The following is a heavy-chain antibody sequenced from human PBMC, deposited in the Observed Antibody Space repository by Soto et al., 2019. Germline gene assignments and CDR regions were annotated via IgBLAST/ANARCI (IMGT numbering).Heavy chain of an antibody. J-gene: IGHJ5*02. CDR1: GYTFTSYA. D-gene: IGHD2-15*01. Sequence: ASVKVSCKASGYTFTSYAMHWVRQAPGQRLEWMGWINAGNGNTKYSQKFQGRVTITRDTSASTAYMELSSLRSEDTAVYYCARAGGGSWYGWFDPWGQGTRVTVSS. CDR2: INAGNGNT. V-gene: IGHV1-3*01. CDR3: ARAGGGSWYGWFDP.